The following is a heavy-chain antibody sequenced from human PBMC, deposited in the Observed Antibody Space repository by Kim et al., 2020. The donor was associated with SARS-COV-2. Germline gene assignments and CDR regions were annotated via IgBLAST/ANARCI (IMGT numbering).Heavy chain of an antibody. CDR1: GGAISGINW. D-gene: IGHD6-19*01. V-gene: IGHV4-4*02. CDR3: AGKVAGTGWFDP. CDR2: IYHSGTT. Sequence: SETLSLTCAVSGGAISGINWWSWVRQPPGKGLEWIGEIYHSGTTNYSPSLKSRVTISVDNSKNHVSLNLRSATAADTAVYYCAGKVAGTGWFDPWGQGTLVTVSS. J-gene: IGHJ5*02.